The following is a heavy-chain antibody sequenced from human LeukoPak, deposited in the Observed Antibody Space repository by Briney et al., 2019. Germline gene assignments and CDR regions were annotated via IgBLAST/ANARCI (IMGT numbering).Heavy chain of an antibody. D-gene: IGHD1-26*01. V-gene: IGHV4-39*07. Sequence: SETLSLTCTVSGDSISSSDSYWGWIRQPPGKGLEWIGSMWFGATTSYDPSLKSRVTISIDPSKNQFSLKLSSVTAADTALYYCARGRRGSYFQDFWGQGTLVTVSS. J-gene: IGHJ4*02. CDR3: ARGRRGSYFQDF. CDR1: GDSISSSDSY. CDR2: MWFGATT.